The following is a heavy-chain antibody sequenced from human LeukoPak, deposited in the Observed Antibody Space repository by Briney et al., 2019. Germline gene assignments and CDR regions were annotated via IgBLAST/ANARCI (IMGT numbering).Heavy chain of an antibody. CDR2: IIPIFGTA. Sequence: GASVKVSCKASGYTFTGYYMHWVRQAPGQGLEWMGGIIPIFGTANYAQKFQGRVTITADESTSTAYMELSSLRSEDTAVYYCARAARHRFFGGRSCPGAGLDPWARGPRVTVSS. D-gene: IGHD2-15*01. J-gene: IGHJ5*02. V-gene: IGHV1-69*13. CDR1: GYTFTGYY. CDR3: ARAARHRFFGGRSCPGAGLDP.